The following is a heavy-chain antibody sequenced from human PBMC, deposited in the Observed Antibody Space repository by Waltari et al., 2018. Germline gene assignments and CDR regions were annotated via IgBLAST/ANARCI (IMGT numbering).Heavy chain of an antibody. V-gene: IGHV3-53*01. CDR2: IYSGGST. CDR1: GFTVSSNY. CDR3: AREGYYDSSGYSRGAFDI. J-gene: IGHJ3*02. Sequence: EVQLVESGGGLIQPGGSLRLSCAASGFTVSSNYMSWVRQAPGTGLEWVSVIYSGGSTYYADSVKGRFTISRDNSKNTLYLQMNSLRAEDTAVYYCAREGYYDSSGYSRGAFDIWGQGTMVTVSS. D-gene: IGHD3-22*01.